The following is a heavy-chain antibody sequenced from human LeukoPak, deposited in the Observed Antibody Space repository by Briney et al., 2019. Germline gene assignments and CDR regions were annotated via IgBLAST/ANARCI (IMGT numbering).Heavy chain of an antibody. CDR3: ARVNALNKLMVYDYYGMDA. D-gene: IGHD2-8*01. J-gene: IGHJ6*02. V-gene: IGHV1-18*01. Sequence: ASVKVSCKASGYTFTSYGISWVRQAPGQGLEWMGWISAYNGNTNYAQKLQGRVTMTTDTSTSTAYMELRSLRSDDTAVYYCARVNALNKLMVYDYYGMDAWGQGTTVTVSS. CDR1: GYTFTSYG. CDR2: ISAYNGNT.